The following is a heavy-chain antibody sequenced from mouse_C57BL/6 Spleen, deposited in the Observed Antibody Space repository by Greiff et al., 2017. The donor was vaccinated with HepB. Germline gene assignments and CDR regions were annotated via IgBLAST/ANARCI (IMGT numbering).Heavy chain of an antibody. CDR3: AISTMVTTTRFDY. D-gene: IGHD2-2*01. Sequence: QVQLKESGAELVKPGASVKISCKASGYAFSSYWMNWVKQRPGKGLEWIGQIYPGDGDTNYNGKFKGKATLTADKSSSTAYMQLSSLTSEDSAVYFCAISTMVTTTRFDYWGQGTTLTVSS. CDR1: GYAFSSYW. V-gene: IGHV1-80*01. CDR2: IYPGDGDT. J-gene: IGHJ2*01.